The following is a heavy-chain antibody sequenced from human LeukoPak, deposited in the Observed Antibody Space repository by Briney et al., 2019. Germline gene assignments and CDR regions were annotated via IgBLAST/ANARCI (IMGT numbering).Heavy chain of an antibody. J-gene: IGHJ3*02. CDR3: ARMDAVATGAFDI. CDR2: ISYDGSNK. CDR1: GFTFSSYA. V-gene: IGHV3-30*04. D-gene: IGHD6-19*01. Sequence: GRSLRLSCAASGFTFSSYAMHWVRQAPGKGLEWVAVISYDGSNKYYADSVKGRFTISRDNSKNTLYLQMNSLRAEDTAVYYCARMDAVATGAFDIWGQGTMVTVSS.